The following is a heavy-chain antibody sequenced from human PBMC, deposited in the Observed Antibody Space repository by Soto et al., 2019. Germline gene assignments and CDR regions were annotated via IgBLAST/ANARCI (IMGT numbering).Heavy chain of an antibody. CDR2: INHNSGGT. J-gene: IGHJ6*02. Sequence: ASVKVSCKAFGYTFTGYYMNWVRQAPKQRLEWMGWINHNSGGTNYAQKFQGWVTMTRDTSISTAYMELSRLRSDDTAVYYCARALLIDYCYGMDVCGQGTTVTVSS. CDR3: ARALLIDYCYGMDV. CDR1: GYTFTGYY. V-gene: IGHV1-2*04.